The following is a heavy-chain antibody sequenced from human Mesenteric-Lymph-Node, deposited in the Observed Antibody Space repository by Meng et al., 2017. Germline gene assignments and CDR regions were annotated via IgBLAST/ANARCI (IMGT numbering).Heavy chain of an antibody. CDR1: GGSISSYY. Sequence: SETLSLTCTVSGGSISSYYWSWIRQPPGKGLEWIGYIYYSGSTNYNPSLKSRVTISVDTSKNQFSLKLSSVTAADTAVYYCARDRITMVRGDYRFDYWGQGTLVTVSS. D-gene: IGHD3-10*01. J-gene: IGHJ4*02. V-gene: IGHV4-59*01. CDR3: ARDRITMVRGDYRFDY. CDR2: IYYSGST.